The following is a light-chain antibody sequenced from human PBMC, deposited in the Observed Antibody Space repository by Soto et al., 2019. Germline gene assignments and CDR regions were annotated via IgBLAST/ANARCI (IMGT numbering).Light chain of an antibody. CDR2: DAS. CDR3: QQRSNWPWT. CDR1: QSVSTS. V-gene: IGKV3-11*01. Sequence: EIVLTQSPATLSLSPGERATLSCRASQSVSTSLAWYQQEPGQAPRLLIYDASNRATGIPARFSGSGSGTDFTLTVSSLELEDFALYYCQQRSNWPWTFGQGTKVEI. J-gene: IGKJ1*01.